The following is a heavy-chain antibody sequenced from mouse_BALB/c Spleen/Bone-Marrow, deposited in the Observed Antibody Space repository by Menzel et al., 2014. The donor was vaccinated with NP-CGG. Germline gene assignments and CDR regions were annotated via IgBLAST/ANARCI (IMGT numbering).Heavy chain of an antibody. CDR2: IYPYNGGT. J-gene: IGHJ1*01. D-gene: IGHD4-1*01. V-gene: IGHV1S29*02. Sequence: VQLQQSGPELVKPGASAKISCKASGYTFTDYNMHWLKQSHGKSLEWIGYIYPYNGGTGYNQTFTTKATLTVDKSSNTAYMELRSLTSEDSAVYYCAAGTRWYFDVWGAGTTVTVSS. CDR3: AAGTRWYFDV. CDR1: GYTFTDYN.